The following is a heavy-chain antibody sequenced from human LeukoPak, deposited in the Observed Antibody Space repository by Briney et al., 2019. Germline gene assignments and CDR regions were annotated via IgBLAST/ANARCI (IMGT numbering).Heavy chain of an antibody. CDR3: ASESLSGSYFSWFDP. J-gene: IGHJ5*02. D-gene: IGHD1-26*01. CDR2: INHSGST. V-gene: IGHV4-34*01. CDR1: GGSFSGYY. Sequence: PSETLSLTCAVYGGSFSGYYWSWIRQPPGKGLEWIGEINHSGSTNYNPSLKSRVTISVDTSKNQFSLKLSSVTAADTAVYYCASESLSGSYFSWFDPWGQGTLVTVSS.